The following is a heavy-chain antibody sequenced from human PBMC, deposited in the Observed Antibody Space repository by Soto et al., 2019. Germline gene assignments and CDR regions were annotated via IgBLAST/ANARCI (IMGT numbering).Heavy chain of an antibody. CDR2: INNDGSST. CDR3: ARDARYYYMAV. Sequence: EVQLVESGGGLVQPGGSLRLSCSASGFTFSSYWMHWVRQAPGKGLVWVSHINNDGSSTIYADSVRGRFTISRDNDKKTLYLEMNGLRAEDTAVYFCARDARYYYMAVWGKGTTVTVSS. CDR1: GFTFSSYW. J-gene: IGHJ6*03. V-gene: IGHV3-74*01. D-gene: IGHD6-6*01.